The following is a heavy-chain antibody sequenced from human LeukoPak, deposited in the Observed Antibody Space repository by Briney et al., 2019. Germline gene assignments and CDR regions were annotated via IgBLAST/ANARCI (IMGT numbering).Heavy chain of an antibody. CDR2: ISPTGSTT. CDR1: GFTFSSSA. V-gene: IGHV3-74*01. Sequence: GGSLRLSCAASGFTFSSSAMSWVRQLPGKGLVWVSRISPTGSTTSYADSVKGRFTVSRDNAKNTLYLQVNNLRAEDTAVYYCARGPNSNWSGLDFWGQGTLLTVSS. J-gene: IGHJ4*02. D-gene: IGHD6-6*01. CDR3: ARGPNSNWSGLDF.